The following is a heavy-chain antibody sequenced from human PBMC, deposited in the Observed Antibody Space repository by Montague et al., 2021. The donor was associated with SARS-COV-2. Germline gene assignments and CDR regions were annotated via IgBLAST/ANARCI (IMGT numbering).Heavy chain of an antibody. CDR2: SYYSGTT. CDR1: GDSFNSPKYY. Sequence: SETLSLTCTVSGDSFNSPKYYCAWIRQPPGKGLEWIGSSYYSGTTYDNPSLRSQVTISVDTSKTQFSLKMNPVTAADTAVYYCARGSYGSGSYHAFDIWGQGTVVAVSS. V-gene: IGHV4-39*01. CDR3: ARGSYGSGSYHAFDI. J-gene: IGHJ3*02. D-gene: IGHD3-10*01.